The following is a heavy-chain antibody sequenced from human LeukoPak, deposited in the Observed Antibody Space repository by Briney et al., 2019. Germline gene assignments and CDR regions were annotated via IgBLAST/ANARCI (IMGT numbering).Heavy chain of an antibody. CDR2: IKQDGSKK. V-gene: IGHV3-7*01. J-gene: IGHJ6*03. CDR1: GFTFSSYW. CDR3: ARLPGYSSSWYEYYYYYYYMDV. Sequence: AGPLTLSCAASGFTFSSYWMSWVRQAPGKGLEWVANIKQDGSKKYYVDSVRGRFTISRDNDKNSLYLQMNSVRAEDTAVYYCARLPGYSSSWYEYYYYYYYMDVWGKGTTVTVSS. D-gene: IGHD6-13*01.